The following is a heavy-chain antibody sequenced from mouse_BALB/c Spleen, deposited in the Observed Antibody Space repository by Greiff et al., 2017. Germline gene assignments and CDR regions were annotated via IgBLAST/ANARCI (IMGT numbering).Heavy chain of an antibody. J-gene: IGHJ3*01. CDR2: ISNGGGST. CDR1: GFTFSSYT. Sequence: EVHLVESGGGLVQPGGSLKLSCAASGFTFSSYTMSWVRQTPEKRLEWVAYISNGGGSTYYPDTVKGRFTISRDNAKNTLYLQMSSLKSEDTAMYYCARELAAYWGQGTLVTVSA. CDR3: ARELAAY. V-gene: IGHV5-12-2*01. D-gene: IGHD4-1*01.